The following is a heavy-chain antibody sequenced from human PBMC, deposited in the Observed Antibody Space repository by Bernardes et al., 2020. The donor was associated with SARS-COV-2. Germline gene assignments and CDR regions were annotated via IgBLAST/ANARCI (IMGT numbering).Heavy chain of an antibody. CDR2: ISYEGSKK. CDR3: AKVQAIFWIRPYNSGVDV. Sequence: GGSLRLSCAASGFTFNNFGMHWVRQAPGRGLEWVAVISYEGSKKYYADSLEGRFTISKDNSKNTVYLQINNLRSEDTAIYYCAKVQAIFWIRPYNSGVDVWGQGTTVTVSS. CDR1: GFTFNNFG. D-gene: IGHD5-18*01. V-gene: IGHV3-30*18. J-gene: IGHJ6*02.